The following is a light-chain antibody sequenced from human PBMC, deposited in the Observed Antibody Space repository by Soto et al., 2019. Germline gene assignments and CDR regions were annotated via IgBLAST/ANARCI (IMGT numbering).Light chain of an antibody. Sequence: DIQMTPSPSTLSASVGDRVTITFRASRNIERWLAWYQQKPGKPPKLLILNASTLGSGVPSRFSGSGSGTEFTLTIGGLQPDDFATYYCQHCDTSWPFGQGTKV. CDR3: QHCDTSWP. CDR1: RNIERW. J-gene: IGKJ1*01. CDR2: NAS. V-gene: IGKV1-5*01.